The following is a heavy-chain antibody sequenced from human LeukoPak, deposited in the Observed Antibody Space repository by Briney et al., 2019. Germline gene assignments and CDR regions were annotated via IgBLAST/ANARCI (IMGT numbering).Heavy chain of an antibody. V-gene: IGHV3-23*01. J-gene: IGHJ6*02. Sequence: PGGSLRLSCAASGFTFSSYAMSWVRQAPGKGLEWVSAICGSGGSTYYADSVKCRFTISRDNSKNPLYLQMNSLRAEDTAVYYCAKGPSRKSGTPGDVWGQGTTVTVSS. CDR1: GFTFSSYA. D-gene: IGHD3-10*01. CDR2: ICGSGGST. CDR3: AKGPSRKSGTPGDV.